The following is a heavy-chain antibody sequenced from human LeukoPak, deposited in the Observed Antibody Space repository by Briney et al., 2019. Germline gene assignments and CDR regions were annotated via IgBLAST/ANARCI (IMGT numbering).Heavy chain of an antibody. Sequence: ASVKVSCKASGYTFTGYYMHWVRQAPGQGLEWMRWINPNSGGTNYAQKFQGRVTMTRDTSISTAYMELSRLRSDDTAVYYCARGPLVVVVVAATRMTVGGMDVWGQGTTVTVSS. CDR3: ARGPLVVVVVAATRMTVGGMDV. CDR1: GYTFTGYY. J-gene: IGHJ6*02. V-gene: IGHV1-2*02. CDR2: INPNSGGT. D-gene: IGHD2-15*01.